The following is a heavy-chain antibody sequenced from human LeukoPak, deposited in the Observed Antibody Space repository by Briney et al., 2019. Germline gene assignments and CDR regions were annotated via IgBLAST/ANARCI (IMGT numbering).Heavy chain of an antibody. D-gene: IGHD3-10*01. J-gene: IGHJ4*02. V-gene: IGHV4-34*01. CDR3: ARDRNTMVRGGRPPGFDY. Sequence: SSETLSLTCAVYGGSFSGYYWSWIRQPPGKGLEWIGEINHSGSTNYNPSLKSRVTISVDTSKNQFSLKLSSVTAADTAVYYCARDRNTMVRGGRPPGFDYWGQGTLVTVSS. CDR2: INHSGST. CDR1: GGSFSGYY.